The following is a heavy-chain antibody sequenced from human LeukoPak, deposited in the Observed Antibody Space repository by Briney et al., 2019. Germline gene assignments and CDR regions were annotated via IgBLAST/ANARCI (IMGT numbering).Heavy chain of an antibody. CDR1: GFTFSNAW. Sequence: GGSLRLSCAASGFTFSNAWMSWVRQAPGKGLEWVGRIKSKTDGGTTDYAAPVKGRFTISRDDSKNTLYLQINSLKTEDTAVYYCTTAERSAYCGGDCYPPHWGYWGQGTLVTVSS. CDR2: IKSKTDGGTT. D-gene: IGHD2-21*02. CDR3: TTAERSAYCGGDCYPPHWGY. J-gene: IGHJ4*02. V-gene: IGHV3-15*01.